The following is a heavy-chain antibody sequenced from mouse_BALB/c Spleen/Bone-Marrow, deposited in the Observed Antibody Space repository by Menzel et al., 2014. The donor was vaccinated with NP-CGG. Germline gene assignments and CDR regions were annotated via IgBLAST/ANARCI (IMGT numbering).Heavy chain of an antibody. D-gene: IGHD2-4*01. Sequence: EVMLVESGGGLVQPGGSRKLSCAASGFTFSNFGMHWVRQAPEKGLEWVAYISGGSSSIYYGDTVKGRFTISRDNPKNTLFLQTTSLRSEDTAMYFCSRGEDYDGYAMDYWGQGTSITVSS. CDR3: SRGEDYDGYAMDY. CDR2: ISGGSSSI. J-gene: IGHJ4*01. CDR1: GFTFSNFG. V-gene: IGHV5-17*02.